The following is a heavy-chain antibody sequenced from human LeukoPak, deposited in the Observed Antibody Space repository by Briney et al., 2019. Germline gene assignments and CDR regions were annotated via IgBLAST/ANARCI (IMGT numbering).Heavy chain of an antibody. Sequence: SETLSLTCTVSGGSISSYYWSWIRQPPGKGLEWIGYIYYSGSTNYNPSLKSRVTISVDTSKNQFSLKLSSVTAADTAVYYCARDLAYPYSSGWCNWFDPWGQGTLVTVSS. CDR2: IYYSGST. CDR3: ARDLAYPYSSGWCNWFDP. V-gene: IGHV4-59*01. D-gene: IGHD6-19*01. CDR1: GGSISSYY. J-gene: IGHJ5*02.